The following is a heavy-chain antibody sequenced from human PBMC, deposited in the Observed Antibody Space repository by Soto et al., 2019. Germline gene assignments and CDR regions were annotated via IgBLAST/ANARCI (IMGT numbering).Heavy chain of an antibody. CDR3: AGESGGATATLDYYYFYMDV. D-gene: IGHD5-12*01. V-gene: IGHV1-2*02. J-gene: IGHJ6*03. Sequence: QVQLVQSGAEVRKPGASVTVSCRSSGDSFNDYYIHWVRQAPGQGFEWMGWINPNGGVTKYAQKFQGRVSMTRDTSIRTVYMQLSRVRSDDTAVYYCAGESGGATATLDYYYFYMDVWGTGTTVTVSS. CDR1: GDSFNDYY. CDR2: INPNGGVT.